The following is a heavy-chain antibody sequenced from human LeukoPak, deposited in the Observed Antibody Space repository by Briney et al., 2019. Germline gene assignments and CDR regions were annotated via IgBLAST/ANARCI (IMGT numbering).Heavy chain of an antibody. CDR3: AREMDTAMREYYYYGMDV. D-gene: IGHD5-18*01. V-gene: IGHV1-69*04. J-gene: IGHJ6*02. Sequence: GASVKVSCKASGGTFSSYAISWVRQAPGQGLEWMGRIIPILGIVNYAQKFQGRVTITADKSTSTAYMELSSLRSEDTAVYYCAREMDTAMREYYYYGMDVWGQGTTVTVSS. CDR2: IIPILGIV. CDR1: GGTFSSYA.